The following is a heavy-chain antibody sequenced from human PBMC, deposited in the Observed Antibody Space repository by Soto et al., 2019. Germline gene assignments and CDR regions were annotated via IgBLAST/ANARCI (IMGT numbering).Heavy chain of an antibody. CDR2: IYYSAST. V-gene: IGHV4-31*02. CDR3: SRCFVFQAEDGIRAVRSVSAFLLNRSSDL. D-gene: IGHD2-2*01. J-gene: IGHJ2*01. Sequence: QHPGKGLEWIGYIYYSASTYSNRSLTSRVTISVDTSKNQFSLKLSSVTAADTAVYYCSRCFVFQAEDGIRAVRSVSAFLLNRSSDL.